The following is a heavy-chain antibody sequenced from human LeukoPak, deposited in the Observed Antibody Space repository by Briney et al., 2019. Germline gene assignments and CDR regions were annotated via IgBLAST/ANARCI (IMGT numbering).Heavy chain of an antibody. D-gene: IGHD3-22*01. Sequence: GGSLRLSCAASGFTFSSYWMNWVRQAPGKGLEWVANIKQDGSEKYYVDSVKGRFTTSRDNAKNSLYLQMNSLRAEDTAVYYCARSRASDSSGYHPYDYWGQGTLVTVSS. V-gene: IGHV3-7*01. CDR1: GFTFSSYW. J-gene: IGHJ4*02. CDR3: ARSRASDSSGYHPYDY. CDR2: IKQDGSEK.